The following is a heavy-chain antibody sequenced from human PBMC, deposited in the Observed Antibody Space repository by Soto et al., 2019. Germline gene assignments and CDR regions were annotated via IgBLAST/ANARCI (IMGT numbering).Heavy chain of an antibody. V-gene: IGHV3-30*03. J-gene: IGHJ2*01. CDR1: GFTFSSYG. D-gene: IGHD2-2*01. CDR2: ISYDGSNK. Sequence: QVQLVESGGGVVQPGRSLRLSCAASGFTFSSYGMHWVRQAPGKGLEWVAVISYDGSNKYYADSVKGRFTISRDNSKNTLYLQMNSLRAEDTAVYYCASAGYCSSTSCFNYWYFDLWGRGTLVTVSS. CDR3: ASAGYCSSTSCFNYWYFDL.